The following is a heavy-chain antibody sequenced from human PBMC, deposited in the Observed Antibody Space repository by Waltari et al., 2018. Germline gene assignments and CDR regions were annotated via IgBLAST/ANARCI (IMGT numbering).Heavy chain of an antibody. V-gene: IGHV4-34*01. CDR2: INHSGST. J-gene: IGHJ4*02. D-gene: IGHD6-6*01. CDR3: ARGGRCMAARPDDY. Sequence: QVQLQQWGAGLLKPSETLSLTCAVYGGSFSGYYWSWIRQPPGKGLEWIGEINHSGSTNNNPSLTSRVTISVDTSKNQFSLKLSSVTAADTAVYYCARGGRCMAARPDDYWGQGTLVTVSS. CDR1: GGSFSGYY.